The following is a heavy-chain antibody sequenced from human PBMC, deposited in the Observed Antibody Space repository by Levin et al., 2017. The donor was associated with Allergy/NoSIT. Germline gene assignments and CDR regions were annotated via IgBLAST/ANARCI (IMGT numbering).Heavy chain of an antibody. CDR3: ARGGSGDFWSGFKIVPLYYYGMDV. D-gene: IGHD3-3*01. Sequence: ASVKVSCKASGYTFTSYYMHWVRQAPGQGLEWMGIINPSGGSTSYAQKFQGRVTMTRDTSTSTVYMELSSLRSEDTAVYYCARGGSGDFWSGFKIVPLYYYGMDVWGQGTTVTVSS. CDR2: INPSGGST. J-gene: IGHJ6*02. V-gene: IGHV1-46*01. CDR1: GYTFTSYY.